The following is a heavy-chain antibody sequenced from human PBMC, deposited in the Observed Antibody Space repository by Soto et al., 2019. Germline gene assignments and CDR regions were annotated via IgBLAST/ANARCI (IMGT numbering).Heavy chain of an antibody. Sequence: VSCKASGYTFTGYYMHWVRQAPGQGLEWMGWINPNSGGTNYAQKFQGWVTMTRDTSISTAYMELSRLRSDDTAVYYCARGPIVGFLEGMGSSYYMDVWGKGTTVTVSS. J-gene: IGHJ6*03. CDR1: GYTFTGYY. CDR3: ARGPIVGFLEGMGSSYYMDV. CDR2: INPNSGGT. V-gene: IGHV1-2*04. D-gene: IGHD3-3*01.